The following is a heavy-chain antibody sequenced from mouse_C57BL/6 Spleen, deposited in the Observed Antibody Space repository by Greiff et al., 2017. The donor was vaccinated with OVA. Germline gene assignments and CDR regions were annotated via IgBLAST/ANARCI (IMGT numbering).Heavy chain of an antibody. J-gene: IGHJ2*01. V-gene: IGHV2-9-1*01. Sequence: QVQLKESGPGLVAPSQSLSITCTVSGFSLTSYAISWVRQPPGKGLEWLGVIWTGGGTHYNSALKSRLSISKDNSKSQVFLKMNSLQTDDTARYYCARNFYYSNYLDYWGQGTTLTVSS. CDR3: ARNFYYSNYLDY. CDR2: IWTGGGT. CDR1: GFSLTSYA. D-gene: IGHD2-5*01.